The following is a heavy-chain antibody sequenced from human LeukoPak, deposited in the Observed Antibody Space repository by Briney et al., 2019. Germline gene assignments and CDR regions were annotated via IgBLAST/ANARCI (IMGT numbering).Heavy chain of an antibody. Sequence: PSETLSLTCDVSGGSVTSTNWWTWVRQPPGKGLEWIGEVHLDGRTNYNPSLKSRLIMSVDLPENHISLKLTSVTAADTVVYYCARGPWGGVRVSFVYLDYWGPGALVTVSS. CDR1: GGSVTSTNW. V-gene: IGHV4-4*02. CDR2: VHLDGRT. CDR3: ARGPWGGVRVSFVYLDY. J-gene: IGHJ4*02. D-gene: IGHD3-10*01.